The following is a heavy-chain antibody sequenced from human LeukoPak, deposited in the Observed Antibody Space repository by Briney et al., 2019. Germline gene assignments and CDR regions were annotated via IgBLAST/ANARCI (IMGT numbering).Heavy chain of an antibody. CDR2: IYHSGST. V-gene: IGHV4-38-2*02. J-gene: IGHJ4*02. D-gene: IGHD3-9*01. CDR1: GYSISSGYY. Sequence: SETLSLTCTVSGYSISSGYYWGWIRQPPGKGLEWIGSIYHSGSTYYNPSLKSRVTISVDTSKNQFSLKLSSVTAADTAVYYCARPPRYYDILTGYYPGAFDYWGQGTLVTVSS. CDR3: ARPPRYYDILTGYYPGAFDY.